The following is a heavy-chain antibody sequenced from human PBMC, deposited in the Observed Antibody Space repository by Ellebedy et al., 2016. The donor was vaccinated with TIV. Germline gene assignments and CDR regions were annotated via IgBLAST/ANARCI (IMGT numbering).Heavy chain of an antibody. CDR2: IYYSGST. D-gene: IGHD2/OR15-2a*01. V-gene: IGHV4-39*07. CDR1: GGSISSSSYY. CDR3: AKARATSSKKYFDF. J-gene: IGHJ4*02. Sequence: MPSETLSLTCTVSGGSISSSSYYWGWIRQPPGKGLEWIGSIYYSGSTNYNPSLKSRVTISVDTSKNQFSLNLSSVTPADTAVYYCAKARATSSKKYFDFWGQGTLVTVSS.